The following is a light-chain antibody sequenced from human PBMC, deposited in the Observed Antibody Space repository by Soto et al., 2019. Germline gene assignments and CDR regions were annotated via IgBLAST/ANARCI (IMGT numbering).Light chain of an antibody. CDR1: QSVSSY. J-gene: IGKJ4*01. Sequence: EIVLTQSPATLSLSPGERATLSCRASQSVSSYLAWYQQKPGQAPRLLIYDASTRATGSPARFSGSGSGTDFALTISSLEPEDFAVYYCQQRSNWPPVTFGGGTKVEIK. V-gene: IGKV3-11*01. CDR2: DAS. CDR3: QQRSNWPPVT.